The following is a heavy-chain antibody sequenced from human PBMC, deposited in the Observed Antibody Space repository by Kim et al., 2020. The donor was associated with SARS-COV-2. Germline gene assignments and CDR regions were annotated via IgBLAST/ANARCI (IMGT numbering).Heavy chain of an antibody. V-gene: IGHV4-30-2*05. Sequence: PARKSRVTIYVDTAKNHFSLKLSSVTAADTAVYYCARSEHYYYCYGMDVWGQGTTVTVSS. CDR3: ARSEHYYYCYGMDV. J-gene: IGHJ6*02.